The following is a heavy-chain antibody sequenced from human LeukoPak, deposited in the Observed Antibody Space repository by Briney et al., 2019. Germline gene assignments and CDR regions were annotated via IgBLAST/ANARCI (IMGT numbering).Heavy chain of an antibody. CDR1: GFTFSSYA. J-gene: IGHJ4*02. V-gene: IGHV3-23*01. D-gene: IGHD2-2*01. Sequence: GGSLRLSCAASGFTFSSYAMSWVRQAPGKGLEWVSAISGSGGSTYYADSVKGRFTISRDNSKNTLHLQMNSLRAEDTAVYYCAKDLRYCSSTSCFTGSDYWGQGTLVTVSS. CDR2: ISGSGGST. CDR3: AKDLRYCSSTSCFTGSDY.